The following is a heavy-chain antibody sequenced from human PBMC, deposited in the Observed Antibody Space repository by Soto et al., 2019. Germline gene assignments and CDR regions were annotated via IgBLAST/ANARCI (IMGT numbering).Heavy chain of an antibody. CDR1: GGSISSYY. Sequence: SETLSLTCTVSGGSISSYYWSWIRQPPGKGLEWIGYIYYSGSTNYNPSLKSRVTISVDTSKNQSSLKLRSVTAADTAVYYCARMSGYSSSWYWFDPWGQGTLVTVSS. D-gene: IGHD6-13*01. CDR3: ARMSGYSSSWYWFDP. J-gene: IGHJ5*02. CDR2: IYYSGST. V-gene: IGHV4-59*01.